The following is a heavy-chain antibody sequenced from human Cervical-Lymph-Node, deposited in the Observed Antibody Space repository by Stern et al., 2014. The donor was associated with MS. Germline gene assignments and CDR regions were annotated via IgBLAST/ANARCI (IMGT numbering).Heavy chain of an antibody. CDR2: INPNSGGT. D-gene: IGHD2-2*01. CDR3: ATTDCSSTSCYLVEYYYYYYGMDV. Sequence: VQLVESGAEVKKPGASVKVSCKASGYTFTGYYMHWVRQAPGQGLEWMGWINPNSGGTNYAQKFQGRVTMTRDTSISTAYMELSRLRSDDTAVYYCATTDCSSTSCYLVEYYYYYYGMDVWGQGTTVTVSS. CDR1: GYTFTGYY. V-gene: IGHV1-2*02. J-gene: IGHJ6*02.